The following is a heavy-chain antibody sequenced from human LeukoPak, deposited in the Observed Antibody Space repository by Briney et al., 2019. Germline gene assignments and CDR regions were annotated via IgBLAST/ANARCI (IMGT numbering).Heavy chain of an antibody. J-gene: IGHJ5*02. CDR3: AREEPEIFGAVISWFDP. Sequence: ASVKVSCKASGYTFTGYYMHWVRQAPGQGLEWMGWINPNSGGTNYAQKFQGRVTMTRDTSISTAYMELSRLRSDDTAVYYCAREEPEIFGAVISWFDPWGQGTLVTVSS. D-gene: IGHD3-3*01. CDR2: INPNSGGT. CDR1: GYTFTGYY. V-gene: IGHV1-2*02.